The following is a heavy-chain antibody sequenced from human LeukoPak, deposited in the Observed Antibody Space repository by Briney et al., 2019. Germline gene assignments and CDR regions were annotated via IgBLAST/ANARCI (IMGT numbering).Heavy chain of an antibody. CDR2: IYTSGST. CDR1: GGSISSGSYY. J-gene: IGHJ4*02. V-gene: IGHV4-61*02. D-gene: IGHD5-18*01. Sequence: NPSETLSLTCTVSGGSISSGSYYWSWIRQPAGKGLEWIGRIYTSGSTNYNPSLKSRVTTSVDTSKNQFSLKLSSVTAADTAVYYCARDYRYGSLDYWGQGTLVTVSS. CDR3: ARDYRYGSLDY.